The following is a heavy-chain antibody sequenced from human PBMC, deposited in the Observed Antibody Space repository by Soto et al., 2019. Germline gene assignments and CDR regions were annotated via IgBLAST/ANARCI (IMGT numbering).Heavy chain of an antibody. CDR3: AAHSRGHSGYDYEAFDY. D-gene: IGHD5-12*01. J-gene: IGHJ4*02. V-gene: IGHV3-30*03. CDR2: ISYDGSNK. CDR1: GFTFSSYG. Sequence: GWSLRLSCAASGFTFSSYGMRWVRQAPGKGLEWVAVISYDGSNKYYADSVKGRFTISRDNSKNTLYLQMNSLRAEDTAVYYCAAHSRGHSGYDYEAFDYWGQGTLVTVSS.